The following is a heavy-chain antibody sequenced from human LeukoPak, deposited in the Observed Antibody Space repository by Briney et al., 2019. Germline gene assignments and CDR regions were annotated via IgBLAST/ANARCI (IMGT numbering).Heavy chain of an antibody. CDR2: ISSSSSTI. V-gene: IGHV3-48*04. Sequence: GGSLRLSCAASGFTFSSYSMNWVRQAPGKGLEWVSYISSSSSTIYYADSVKGRFTISRDNAKNSLYLQMNSLRAEDTAVYYCARVSPSFYDLWSGYYTGIGGYYYYYMDVWGKGTTVTVSS. CDR1: GFTFSSYS. D-gene: IGHD3-3*01. J-gene: IGHJ6*03. CDR3: ARVSPSFYDLWSGYYTGIGGYYYYYMDV.